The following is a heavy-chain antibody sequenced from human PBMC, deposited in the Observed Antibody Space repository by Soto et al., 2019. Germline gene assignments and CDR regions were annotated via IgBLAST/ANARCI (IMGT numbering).Heavy chain of an antibody. D-gene: IGHD3-22*01. V-gene: IGHV1-18*04. CDR1: GYTFTSYG. Sequence: GASVKVSCKASGYTFTSYGISWVRQAPGQGLEWMGWISAYNGNTNYAQKLQGRVTMTTDTSTSTAYMELRSLRSDDTAVYYCARYYDSSGYYNEYYFDYWGPGTLVTVSS. CDR2: ISAYNGNT. J-gene: IGHJ4*02. CDR3: ARYYDSSGYYNEYYFDY.